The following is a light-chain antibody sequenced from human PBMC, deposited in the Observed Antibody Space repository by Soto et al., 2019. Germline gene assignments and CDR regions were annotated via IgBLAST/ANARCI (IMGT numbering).Light chain of an antibody. Sequence: EIVMTQSPATLSVSPRERATLSCRASQSVSSNLAWYQQKPGQAPXLLXYGASTRATGIPARFSGSGSGTEFTLTISSLQSEDFAVYYCQQYNNWPPITFGQGTRLEIK. CDR1: QSVSSN. J-gene: IGKJ5*01. CDR3: QQYNNWPPIT. V-gene: IGKV3-15*01. CDR2: GAS.